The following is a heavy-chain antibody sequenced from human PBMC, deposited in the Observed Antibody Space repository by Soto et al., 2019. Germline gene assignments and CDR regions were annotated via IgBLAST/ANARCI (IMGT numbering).Heavy chain of an antibody. CDR1: GGAITSDF. J-gene: IGHJ1*01. CDR3: ARDHGSYPNT. Sequence: ETLSLTCNVSGGAITSDFWSWIRQPPGKGLEWIGYVYYSGAADYNPSLKPRVTISIATSKTQFSLRLASATAADTGVYYCARDHGSYPNTWGQGILVTVSS. D-gene: IGHD3-16*02. V-gene: IGHV4-59*01. CDR2: VYYSGAA.